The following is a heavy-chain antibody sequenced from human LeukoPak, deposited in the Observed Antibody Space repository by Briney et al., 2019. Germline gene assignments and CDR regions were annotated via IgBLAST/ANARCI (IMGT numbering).Heavy chain of an antibody. V-gene: IGHV4-61*08. Sequence: PSETLSLTCAVSGGSISSGGYSWSWIRQPPGKGLEWIGYMDSSGSTNYNPSLKSRVIISVDASKNQFSLKLSSVTAADTAVYYCARDMGDYGDYVFDYWGQGTLVTVSS. CDR1: GGSISSGGYS. CDR2: MDSSGST. J-gene: IGHJ4*02. D-gene: IGHD4-17*01. CDR3: ARDMGDYGDYVFDY.